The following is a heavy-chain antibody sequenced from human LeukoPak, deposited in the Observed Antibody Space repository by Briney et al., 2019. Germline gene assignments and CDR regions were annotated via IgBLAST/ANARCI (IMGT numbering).Heavy chain of an antibody. CDR2: INPNSGGT. D-gene: IGHD3-22*01. Sequence: ASVKVSCKASGYTFTGYYMHWVRQAPGQGLEWMGWINPNSGGTNYAQKFQGRVTMTRDTSINTAYMDLSRLRSDDTAVYYCARAGVWDYSDSSGYHNAAFDIWGQGTMVTVSS. V-gene: IGHV1-2*02. CDR3: ARAGVWDYSDSSGYHNAAFDI. J-gene: IGHJ3*02. CDR1: GYTFTGYY.